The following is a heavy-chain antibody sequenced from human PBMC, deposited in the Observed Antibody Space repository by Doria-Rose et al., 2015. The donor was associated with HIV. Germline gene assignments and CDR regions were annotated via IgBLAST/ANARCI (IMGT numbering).Heavy chain of an antibody. CDR3: ARIKSSRWYHKYYFDF. D-gene: IGHD6-13*01. Sequence: QVTLKESGPVLVKPTETLTLTCTVSGVSLSSPGMGVSWIRQPPGKALEWLANIFSDDEGSYTTSLKSRLTISRGTSKSQVVLTMTDMYPVDTATYYCARIKSSRWYHKYYFDFWGQGTLVIVSA. V-gene: IGHV2-26*01. CDR2: IFSDDEG. CDR1: GVSLSSPGMG. J-gene: IGHJ4*02.